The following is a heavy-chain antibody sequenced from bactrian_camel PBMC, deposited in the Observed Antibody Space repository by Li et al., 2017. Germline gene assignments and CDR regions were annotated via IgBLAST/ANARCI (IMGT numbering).Heavy chain of an antibody. J-gene: IGHJ6*01. D-gene: IGHD5*01. CDR1: GYTYSSIC. V-gene: IGHV3-2*01. CDR2: IYSAYRPEDQRT. CDR3: AAGHWGGGVCVPAAGY. Sequence: HVQLVESGGGSVQPGGSLRLSCAASGYTYSSICMGWFRQAPGKEREAVATIYSAYRPEDQRTYYVDSVKGRFTISPGNATNTVSMQMNSLKPEDTAMYYCAAGHWGGGVCVPAAGYWGDGTQVTVS.